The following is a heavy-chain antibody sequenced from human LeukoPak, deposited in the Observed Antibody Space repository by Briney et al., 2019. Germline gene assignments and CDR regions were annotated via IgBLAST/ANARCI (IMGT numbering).Heavy chain of an antibody. Sequence: GGSLRLSCAASGFTVSNNYMSWVRQAPGKGLEWVSVIHSGGDTYYADSVKGRFPISRDNSKSTLFLQMNSLRVEDTAVYYCAREFGTSCCNYFDCCGQGTLVIVSS. J-gene: IGHJ4*02. CDR2: IHSGGDT. CDR1: GFTVSNNY. V-gene: IGHV3-66*01. D-gene: IGHD2-2*01. CDR3: AREFGTSCCNYFDC.